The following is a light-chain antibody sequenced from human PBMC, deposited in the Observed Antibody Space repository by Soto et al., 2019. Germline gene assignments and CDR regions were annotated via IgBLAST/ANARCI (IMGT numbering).Light chain of an antibody. Sequence: IQMTQSPSSLSASVGDRVTVTCRASQTIKKYLNWYQCKPGKAPKLLIYKASSLESGVPSRFSGSGSGTEFTLTISSLQPDDFATYYCQQYNSYSPWTFGQGTKVEIK. J-gene: IGKJ1*01. CDR2: KAS. V-gene: IGKV1-5*03. CDR3: QQYNSYSPWT. CDR1: QTIKKY.